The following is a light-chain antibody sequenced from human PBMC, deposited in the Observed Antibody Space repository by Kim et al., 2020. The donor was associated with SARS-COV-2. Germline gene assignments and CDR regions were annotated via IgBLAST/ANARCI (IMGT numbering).Light chain of an antibody. V-gene: IGLV1-44*01. J-gene: IGLJ1*01. Sequence: QSAPTQPPSASGTPGQRVTISCSGSSSNIGRYPVNWYQKVPGAAPKLLIYSTNQRPSGVPDRLSGSQSGTSASLAISGLQSEDESDYYCASWDDAVNGYVFGTGTKVTVL. CDR2: STN. CDR1: SSNIGRYP. CDR3: ASWDDAVNGYV.